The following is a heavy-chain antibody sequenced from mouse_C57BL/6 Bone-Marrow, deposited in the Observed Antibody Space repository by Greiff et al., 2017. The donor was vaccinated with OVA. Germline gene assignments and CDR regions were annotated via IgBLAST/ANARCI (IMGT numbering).Heavy chain of an antibody. Sequence: EVKLQESGPGLVKPSQSLSLTCSVTGYSITSGYYWNWIRQFPGNKLEWMGYISYDGSNNYNPSLKNRISITRDTSKNQFFLKLNSVTTEDTATYYCARERAYDPYAMDYWGQGTSVTVSS. CDR2: ISYDGSN. V-gene: IGHV3-6*01. D-gene: IGHD2-12*01. CDR1: GYSITSGYY. J-gene: IGHJ4*01. CDR3: ARERAYDPYAMDY.